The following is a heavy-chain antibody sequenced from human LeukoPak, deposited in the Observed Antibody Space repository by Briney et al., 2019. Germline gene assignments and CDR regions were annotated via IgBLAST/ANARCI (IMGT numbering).Heavy chain of an antibody. CDR2: INPNSGGT. CDR3: ARGLNVVAATPDYYGMDV. D-gene: IGHD2-15*01. Sequence: ASVKVSCKASGYTFTGYYMHWVRQAPGQGLEWMGWINPNSGGTNYAQKFQGRVTMTRDTFISTAYMELSRLRSDDTAVYYCARGLNVVAATPDYYGMDVWGQGTTVTVSS. J-gene: IGHJ6*02. CDR1: GYTFTGYY. V-gene: IGHV1-2*02.